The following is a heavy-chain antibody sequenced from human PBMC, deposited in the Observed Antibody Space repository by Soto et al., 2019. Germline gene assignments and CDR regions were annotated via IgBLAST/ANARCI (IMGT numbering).Heavy chain of an antibody. V-gene: IGHV1-8*01. CDR1: GYTFTSYD. J-gene: IGHJ4*02. CDR2: MNPNSGNT. D-gene: IGHD5-12*01. CDR3: ARVGRGCDPRIDY. Sequence: ASVKVSRKASGYTFTSYDINWVRQATRQGLEWMGWMNPNSGNTGYAQKFQGRVTMTRNTSISTAYMELSSLRSEDTAVYYCARVGRGCDPRIDYWGQGTLVTVSS.